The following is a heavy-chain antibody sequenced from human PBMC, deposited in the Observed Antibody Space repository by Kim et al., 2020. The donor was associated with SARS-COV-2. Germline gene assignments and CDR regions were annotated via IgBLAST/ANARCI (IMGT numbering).Heavy chain of an antibody. CDR1: GFPLRSFW. CDR3: ARERGIIMDRGVISIFYGMEV. V-gene: IGHV3-7*03. Sequence: GGSLRLSCGASGFPLRSFWMSWVRQAPGKGLEWVANIKQDGSVKYYLDSVKGRFTISRDNAKNSLSLQMNSLRDEDTAVYYCARERGIIMDRGVISIFYGMEVGGKGTTVIVSS. J-gene: IGHJ6*04. D-gene: IGHD3-10*01. CDR2: IKQDGSVK.